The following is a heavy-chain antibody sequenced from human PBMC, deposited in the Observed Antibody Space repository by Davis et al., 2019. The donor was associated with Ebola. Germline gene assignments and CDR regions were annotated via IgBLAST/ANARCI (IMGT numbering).Heavy chain of an antibody. J-gene: IGHJ5*02. CDR2: IKSKTDGGTT. CDR1: GFTFSNAW. CDR3: ARDLKGSYDSVNWFDT. D-gene: IGHD3-10*01. Sequence: GGSLRLSCAASGFTFSNAWMSWVRQAPGKGLEWVGRIKSKTDGGTTDYAAPVKGRFTIVRDDAKNTLYLQMNSLKTEDTAVYYCARDLKGSYDSVNWFDTWGQGTLVSVSS. V-gene: IGHV3-15*01.